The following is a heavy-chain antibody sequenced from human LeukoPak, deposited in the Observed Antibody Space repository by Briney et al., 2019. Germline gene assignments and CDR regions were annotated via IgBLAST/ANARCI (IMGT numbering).Heavy chain of an antibody. J-gene: IGHJ4*02. D-gene: IGHD5-18*01. CDR3: ARGLIRGYSYGYFGY. V-gene: IGHV7-4-1*02. Sequence: ASVKVSCKASGYTFTSYAMNWVRQAPGQGLEWMGWINTNTGNPTYAQGFTGRFVFSLDTSVSTAYLQISSLKAEDTAVYYCARGLIRGYSYGYFGYWGQGTLVTVSS. CDR2: INTNTGNP. CDR1: GYTFTSYA.